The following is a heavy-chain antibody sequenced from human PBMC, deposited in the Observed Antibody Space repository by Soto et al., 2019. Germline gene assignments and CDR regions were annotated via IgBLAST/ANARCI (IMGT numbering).Heavy chain of an antibody. V-gene: IGHV1-69*12. J-gene: IGHJ6*02. D-gene: IGHD2-2*01. CDR3: ARHDCISSSCYYYYYYGMDV. CDR2: IIPIFGTV. Sequence: QVQLVQSGAEVKKPGSSVKVSCKASGGTFSSYAISWVRQAPGQGLEWLGGIIPIFGTVNYARKFQGRVTITADDSTSTANMELRSLRSEDTAVYYCARHDCISSSCYYYYYYGMDVWGQGTTVTVSS. CDR1: GGTFSSYA.